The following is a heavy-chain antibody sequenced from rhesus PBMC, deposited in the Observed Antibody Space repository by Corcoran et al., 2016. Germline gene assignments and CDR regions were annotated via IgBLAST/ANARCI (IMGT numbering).Heavy chain of an antibody. V-gene: IGHV4-93*01. J-gene: IGHJ4*01. CDR2: IYGSGGST. CDR3: ARDNSSGRRYFDY. CDR1: GGSISSSNW. Sequence: QVQLQESGPAVVKPSETLSLTCAVSGGSISSSNWWSWIRQSPGKGLEWIGGIYGSGGSTEYTHSRKSPVTISKDTAKNQFSLKLSSVTAADTAVYYCARDNSSGRRYFDYWGQGVLVTVSS. D-gene: IGHD6-31*01.